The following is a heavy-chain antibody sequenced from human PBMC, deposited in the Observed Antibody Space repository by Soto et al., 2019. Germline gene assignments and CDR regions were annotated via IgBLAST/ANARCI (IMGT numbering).Heavy chain of an antibody. D-gene: IGHD1-26*01. CDR3: AKDRLSTGSNLDY. CDR2: ISGSGGST. CDR1: GFTFTTYA. Sequence: PGGSLRLSCAASGFTFTTYAMRWVHQGPGKGLEWVSGISGSGGSTYYADSVKGRFTISRDNSKNTLFLQINSLRAEDTAVYYCAKDRLSTGSNLDYCGQGTLVTVSS. V-gene: IGHV3-23*01. J-gene: IGHJ4*02.